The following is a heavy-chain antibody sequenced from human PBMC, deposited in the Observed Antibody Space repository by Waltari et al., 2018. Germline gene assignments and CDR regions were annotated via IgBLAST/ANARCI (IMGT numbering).Heavy chain of an antibody. Sequence: EVQLLESGGGLVQPGGSLRLSCAASGFPFSRYAMSWVRQAPGKGLEWVSAISGSGGSTYYADSVKGRFTISRDNSKNTLYLQMNSLRAEDTAVYYCANSEELRGYYGMDVWGQGTTVTVSS. D-gene: IGHD1-26*01. V-gene: IGHV3-23*01. CDR3: ANSEELRGYYGMDV. CDR1: GFPFSRYA. CDR2: ISGSGGST. J-gene: IGHJ6*02.